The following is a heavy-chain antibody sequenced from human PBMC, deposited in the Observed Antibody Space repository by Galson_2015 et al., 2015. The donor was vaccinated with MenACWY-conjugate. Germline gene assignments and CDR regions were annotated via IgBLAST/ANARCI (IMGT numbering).Heavy chain of an antibody. CDR2: FSSNGHST. CDR3: AKVSPGGWYWDY. Sequence: SLRLSCAASGFTFSSSAMTWVRQAPGKGLEWVSVFSSNGHSTNYADSVKGRFTISRDNSKNTLYLRMNNLRAEDTALYYCAKVSPGGWYWDYWGQGTLVTVSS. CDR1: GFTFSSSA. J-gene: IGHJ4*02. V-gene: IGHV3-23*01. D-gene: IGHD6-19*01.